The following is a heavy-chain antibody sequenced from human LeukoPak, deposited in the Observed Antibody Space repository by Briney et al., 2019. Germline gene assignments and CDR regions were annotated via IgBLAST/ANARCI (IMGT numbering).Heavy chain of an antibody. CDR3: ARDARAYSSSWYFDY. Sequence: ASVKVSCKASGYTFTSYGISWVRQAPGQGLEWMGWISAYNGNTNYAQKLQGRVTMTTDTSTSTAYMELRSLRSDDTAVYYCARDARAYSSSWYFDYWGQGTLVTVSS. V-gene: IGHV1-18*01. J-gene: IGHJ4*02. D-gene: IGHD6-13*01. CDR1: GYTFTSYG. CDR2: ISAYNGNT.